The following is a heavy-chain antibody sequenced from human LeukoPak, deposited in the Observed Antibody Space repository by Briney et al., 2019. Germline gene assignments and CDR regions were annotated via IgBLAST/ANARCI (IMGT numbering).Heavy chain of an antibody. CDR1: GFTFNKFA. Sequence: GGSLRLSCAASGFTFNKFAMTWVRQAPGKGLEWVSTIADAGTYYADPVKGRFIISRDNSKNMLYLQLNSLRADDTAMYYCAKNLGPFDVRGQGTMVTVSS. V-gene: IGHV3-23*01. CDR2: IADAGT. D-gene: IGHD3-16*01. J-gene: IGHJ3*01. CDR3: AKNLGPFDV.